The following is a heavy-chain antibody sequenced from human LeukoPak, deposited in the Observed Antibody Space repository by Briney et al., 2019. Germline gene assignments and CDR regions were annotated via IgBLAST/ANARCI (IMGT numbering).Heavy chain of an antibody. Sequence: SETLSLTCTVSVGSISSGSYYWSWIRQPAGKGPEWIGRIYTRGSTNYNPSLKSRVTISVDTSKNQFSLKLSSVTAADTAVYYCAREDVIRYFDGYDYWGQGTLVTVSS. V-gene: IGHV4-61*02. CDR1: VGSISSGSYY. J-gene: IGHJ4*02. CDR2: IYTRGST. D-gene: IGHD3-9*01. CDR3: AREDVIRYFDGYDY.